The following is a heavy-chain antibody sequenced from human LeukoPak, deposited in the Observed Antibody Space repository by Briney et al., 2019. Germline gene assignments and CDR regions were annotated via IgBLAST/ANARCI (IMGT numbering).Heavy chain of an antibody. V-gene: IGHV1-8*01. D-gene: IGHD3-3*01. J-gene: IGHJ3*02. Sequence: GASVKVSCKASGYTFTSYDINWVRQATGQGLEWMGWMNPNSGNTGYAQKFQGRVTITRNTSISTAYMELSSLRSEDTAVYYCARGVVEAIFWSGYYAFDIWGQGTMVTVSS. CDR2: MNPNSGNT. CDR1: GYTFTSYD. CDR3: ARGVVEAIFWSGYYAFDI.